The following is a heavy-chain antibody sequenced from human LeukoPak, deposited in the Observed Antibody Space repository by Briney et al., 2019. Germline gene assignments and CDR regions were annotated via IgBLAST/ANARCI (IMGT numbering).Heavy chain of an antibody. J-gene: IGHJ4*02. V-gene: IGHV4-61*01. CDR2: IYYSGST. CDR3: ARGRSSSWYSPFAY. Sequence: SETLSLTCTVTGRSDSSGSYYWSWIRLPPGKGLEWIGDIYYSGSTNYNPSLKSRVTISIDTSKNQFSLKLSSVTAADTAVYFCARGRSSSWYSPFAYWGQGTLLTVSS. CDR1: GRSDSSGSYY. D-gene: IGHD6-13*01.